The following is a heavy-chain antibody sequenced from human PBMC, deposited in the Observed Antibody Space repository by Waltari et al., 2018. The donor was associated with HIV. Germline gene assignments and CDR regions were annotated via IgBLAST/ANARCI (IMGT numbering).Heavy chain of an antibody. CDR3: ARGSSGSYRWFDP. Sequence: QEQLVQSGAEVKKPGSSVKVSCQASGGTFRSNAFSWVRQATGHGLEWMGGINLIFGATNYAQKFHGRLTINADESTGTVYIELSNLTFEDTAVYYCARGSSGSYRWFDPWGHGTLVTVSS. CDR2: INLIFGAT. CDR1: GGTFRSNA. D-gene: IGHD1-26*01. V-gene: IGHV1-69*01. J-gene: IGHJ5*02.